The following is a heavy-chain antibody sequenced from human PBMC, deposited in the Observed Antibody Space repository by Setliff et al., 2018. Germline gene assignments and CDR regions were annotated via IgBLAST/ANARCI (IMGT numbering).Heavy chain of an antibody. Sequence: PGESLKISCKGSGYTFSNYWVGWVRQMPGKGLEWMGFIYPGDSDTKYSPSFRGQVTISADKSVSTAYLQWNSLKASDTAMYYCARNDYGDYGGFDYWGQGTQVTVSS. D-gene: IGHD4-17*01. J-gene: IGHJ4*02. CDR2: IYPGDSDT. CDR1: GYTFSNYW. CDR3: ARNDYGDYGGFDY. V-gene: IGHV5-51*01.